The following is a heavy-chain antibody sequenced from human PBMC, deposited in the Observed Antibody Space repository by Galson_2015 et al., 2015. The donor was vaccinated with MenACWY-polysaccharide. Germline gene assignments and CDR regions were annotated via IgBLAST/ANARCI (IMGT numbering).Heavy chain of an antibody. J-gene: IGHJ4*02. CDR2: MNQDGSTK. Sequence: LRLSCAASGFSFTNHWMNWVRQAPGKGLEWVANMNQDGSTKYSIDSVKGRFTISRDNAKNSLSLQMNSLRGDDTAVYYCARGGLPGAMDFWGQGTLVTVSS. V-gene: IGHV3-7*01. CDR1: GFSFTNHW. D-gene: IGHD2-2*01. CDR3: ARGGLPGAMDF.